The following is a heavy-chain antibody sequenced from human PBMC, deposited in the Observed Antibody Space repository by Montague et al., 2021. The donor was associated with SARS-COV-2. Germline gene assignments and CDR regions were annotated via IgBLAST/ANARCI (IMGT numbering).Heavy chain of an antibody. Sequence: SETLSLTCTGSGASFHSHIWGWIGWTPVTDLSWMRYFYSVDSTDYNPSRKSRATISRDTSKNQFSLKVRSVTAADTAVYYCARETMTDDAFDIWGQGTMFTVS. V-gene: IGHV4-59*11. J-gene: IGHJ3*02. CDR2: FYSVDST. D-gene: IGHD1-14*01. CDR3: ARETMTDDAFDI. CDR1: GASFHSHI.